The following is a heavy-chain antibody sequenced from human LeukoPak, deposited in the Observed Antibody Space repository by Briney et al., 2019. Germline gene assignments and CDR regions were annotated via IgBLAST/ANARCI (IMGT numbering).Heavy chain of an antibody. Sequence: PSETLSLTCAVYGGSFSGYYWSWIRQPPGKGLEWIGEINHSGSTNYNSSLKSRVTISVDTSKNQFSLKLSSVTAADTAVYYCARGGSGYSYGHKERHFDYWGQGTLVTVSS. CDR1: GGSFSGYY. J-gene: IGHJ4*02. D-gene: IGHD5-18*01. CDR3: ARGGSGYSYGHKERHFDY. V-gene: IGHV4-34*01. CDR2: INHSGST.